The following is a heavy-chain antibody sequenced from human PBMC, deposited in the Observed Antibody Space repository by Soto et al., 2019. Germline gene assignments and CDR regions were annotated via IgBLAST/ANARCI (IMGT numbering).Heavy chain of an antibody. D-gene: IGHD6-13*01. CDR3: ARFLAAFQPLI. V-gene: IGHV3-53*01. CDR2: IYSGGST. J-gene: IGHJ3*02. CDR1: GFTVSSNY. Sequence: PGGSLRLSCAASGFTVSSNYMSWVRQAPGKGLEWVSVIYSGGSTYYADSVKGRFTISRDNSKNTLYLQMNSLRAEDTAVYYCARFLAAFQPLIWGQGTMVTVSS.